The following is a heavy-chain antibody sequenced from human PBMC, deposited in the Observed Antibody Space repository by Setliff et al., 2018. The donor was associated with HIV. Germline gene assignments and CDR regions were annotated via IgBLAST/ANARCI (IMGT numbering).Heavy chain of an antibody. V-gene: IGHV3-30-3*01. J-gene: IGHJ6*02. Sequence: GGSLRLSCATSGFTFSSYALHWVRQAPGKGLEWVAVISYDGTNKYYGDSVKGRFTISRDNSKKTLYLQMNSLSGDDTAVYYCARDRGYRSAWSYYGMDVWGQGTTVTVSS. CDR2: ISYDGTNK. D-gene: IGHD6-19*01. CDR1: GFTFSSYA. CDR3: ARDRGYRSAWSYYGMDV.